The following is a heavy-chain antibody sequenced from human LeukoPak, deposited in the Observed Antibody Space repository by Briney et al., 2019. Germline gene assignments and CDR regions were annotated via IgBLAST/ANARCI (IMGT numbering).Heavy chain of an antibody. D-gene: IGHD3-9*01. J-gene: IGHJ4*02. Sequence: GGSLRLSCAASGSAFSSYAMSWVRQAPGKGLEWVSSISGRGGSTYYADSVKGRFTISRDNSKNTLYLQMNSLRAEDTAVYYCAKDQLRYFDWLLALFDYWGQGTLVTVSS. V-gene: IGHV3-23*01. CDR1: GSAFSSYA. CDR2: ISGRGGST. CDR3: AKDQLRYFDWLLALFDY.